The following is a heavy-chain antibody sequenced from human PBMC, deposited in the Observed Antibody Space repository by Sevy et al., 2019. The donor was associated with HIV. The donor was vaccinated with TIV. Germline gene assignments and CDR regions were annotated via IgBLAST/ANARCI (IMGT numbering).Heavy chain of an antibody. D-gene: IGHD6-13*01. CDR1: GFIFSTYG. CDR3: GSGASIAAAGNFAY. J-gene: IGHJ4*02. V-gene: IGHV3-30*02. Sequence: GGSLRLSCAASGFIFSTYGMHWVRQAPGMGLEWVALIWYDVSSQYYADSVQGRFTISRDNSKNTLDLQMNSLRAEDTAVYYCGSGASIAAAGNFAYWGQRTLVTVSS. CDR2: IWYDVSSQ.